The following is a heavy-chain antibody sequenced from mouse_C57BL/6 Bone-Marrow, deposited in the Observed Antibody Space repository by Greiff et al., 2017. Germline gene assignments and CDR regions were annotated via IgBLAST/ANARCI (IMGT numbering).Heavy chain of an antibody. CDR3: ARETYVYGGCAMDD. CDR1: GYTFTGYW. V-gene: IGHV1-9*01. CDR2: ILPGSGST. Sequence: QVQLQQSGAELMKPGASVKLSCKATGYTFTGYWIEWVKQRPGHGLEWIGEILPGSGSTNYNEKFKGKATFTADTATNTAYMQLSSLTTEHSAIYYCARETYVYGGCAMDDWGQGASVTVSS. D-gene: IGHD2-2*01. J-gene: IGHJ4*01.